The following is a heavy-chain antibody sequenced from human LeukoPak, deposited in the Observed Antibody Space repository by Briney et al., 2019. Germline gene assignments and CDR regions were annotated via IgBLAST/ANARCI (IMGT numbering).Heavy chain of an antibody. J-gene: IGHJ3*02. V-gene: IGHV3-30*04. CDR1: GFTFSSYV. D-gene: IGHD4-23*01. CDR3: ARGESATVVTDDAFDI. CDR2: TSTDGNLK. Sequence: GGSLRLSCAASGFTFSSYVTHWVRQAPGKGLEWVAVTSTDGNLKIYADSVKGRFTISRDNSKNTLYLQMNSLRAEDTAVYYCARGESATVVTDDAFDIWGQGTMVTVSS.